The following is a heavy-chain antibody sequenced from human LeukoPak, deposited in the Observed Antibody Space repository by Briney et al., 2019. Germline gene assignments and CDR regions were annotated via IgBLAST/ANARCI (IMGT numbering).Heavy chain of an antibody. J-gene: IGHJ4*02. D-gene: IGHD3-22*01. V-gene: IGHV1-2*02. CDR2: INPDSGDT. CDR1: GYSLAVYY. Sequence: ASVKVSCKASGYSLAVYYIYWVRQAPGQGLEWMGWINPDSGDTDYAQKFQGRVSMTTDTSISTAYMELSGLRSDETAVYYCARDYYEGAVGYWGQGTLVTVSS. CDR3: ARDYYEGAVGY.